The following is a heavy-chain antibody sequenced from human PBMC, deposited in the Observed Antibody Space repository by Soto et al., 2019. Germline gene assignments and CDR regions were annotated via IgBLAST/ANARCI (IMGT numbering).Heavy chain of an antibody. CDR1: GFVSNDYD. Sequence: GGSLRLSCATSGFVSNDYDIHWVRQAPGKGLAWLASISYDGTKKFYAESVKGRFTISRDNSKNTLYLQMNSLRAEDTAVYYCARDLRPGYYYDSSGYSPPFLELDYWGQGTLVTVSS. CDR2: ISYDGTKK. D-gene: IGHD3-22*01. J-gene: IGHJ4*02. CDR3: ARDLRPGYYYDSSGYSPPFLELDY. V-gene: IGHV3-30*03.